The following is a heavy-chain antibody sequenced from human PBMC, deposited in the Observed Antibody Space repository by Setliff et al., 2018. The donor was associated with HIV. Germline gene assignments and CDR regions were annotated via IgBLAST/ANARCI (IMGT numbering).Heavy chain of an antibody. CDR3: TTDLPIVESYPFDY. V-gene: IGHV3-49*03. CDR1: GFIFGEYA. Sequence: GGSLRLSCIGYGFIFGEYAMSWFRQAPGKGLEWVGFIGPGGTTEYAASGKGRFTISRDESKNTLYLQMNSLKTEDTAVYYCTTDLPIVESYPFDYWGQGTLVTVSS. D-gene: IGHD1-26*01. J-gene: IGHJ4*02. CDR2: IGPGGTT.